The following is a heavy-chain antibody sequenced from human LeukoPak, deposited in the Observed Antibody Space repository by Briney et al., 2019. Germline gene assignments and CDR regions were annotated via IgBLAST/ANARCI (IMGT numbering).Heavy chain of an antibody. CDR3: ARQRVAGMYNWFDP. V-gene: IGHV4-4*02. Sequence: SETLSLTCGVSGGSISSSNWWSWVRQPPGKGLEWIGEIYHSGSTNYNPSLKSRVTISVDKSKNQFSLKLSSVTAADTAVYYCARQRVAGMYNWFDPWGQGTLVTVSS. J-gene: IGHJ5*02. CDR1: GGSISSSNW. CDR2: IYHSGST. D-gene: IGHD6-19*01.